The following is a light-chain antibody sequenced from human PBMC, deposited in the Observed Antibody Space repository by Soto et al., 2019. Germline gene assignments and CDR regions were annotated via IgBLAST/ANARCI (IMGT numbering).Light chain of an antibody. CDR2: RAS. CDR1: QTISTS. J-gene: IGKJ1*01. CDR3: QHYNSYSEA. Sequence: DIHITHSPSTLSASVGDRVTITCRASQTISTSLAWYQQKPGKAPKLLIYRASSLESGVPSRFSGSGSGTEFTLTVSSLQPDDFATYYCQHYNSYSEAFGQGTKVDIK. V-gene: IGKV1-5*03.